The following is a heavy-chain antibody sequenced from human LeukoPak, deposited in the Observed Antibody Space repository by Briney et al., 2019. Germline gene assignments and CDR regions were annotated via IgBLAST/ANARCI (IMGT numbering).Heavy chain of an antibody. D-gene: IGHD3-16*01. CDR3: ARFGVDYDMDV. CDR2: IHCSGKA. J-gene: IGHJ6*02. CDR1: GGSISGHY. V-gene: IGHV4-59*11. Sequence: PSETLSLTCTVSGGSISGHYWTWVRQPPGEGLEWIGQIHCSGKADYNPSLRSRITISVDTSKNQMSLKVTSVTAADTAVYYCARFGVDYDMDVWGQGTTVTVSS.